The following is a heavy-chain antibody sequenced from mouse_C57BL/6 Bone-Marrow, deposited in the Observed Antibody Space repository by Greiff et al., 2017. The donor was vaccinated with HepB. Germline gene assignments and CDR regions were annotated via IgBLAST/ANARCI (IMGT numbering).Heavy chain of an antibody. CDR1: GFTFSSYA. D-gene: IGHD3-2*02. V-gene: IGHV5-4*01. Sequence: EVQLVESGGGLVKPGGSLKLSCAASGFTFSSYAMSWVRQTPEKRLEWVATISDGGSYTYYPDNVKGRFTISRDKAKYKLYLQMSHLKSEVTAMYYSARDHQVRASMDYWGQGTSVTVSS. CDR2: ISDGGSYT. J-gene: IGHJ4*01. CDR3: ARDHQVRASMDY.